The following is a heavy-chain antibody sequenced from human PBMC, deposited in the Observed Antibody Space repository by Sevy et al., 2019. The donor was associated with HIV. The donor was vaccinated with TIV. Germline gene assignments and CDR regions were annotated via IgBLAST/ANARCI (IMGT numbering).Heavy chain of an antibody. Sequence: GGSLRLSCAASGFTFSSYAMHWVRQAPGKGLEWVAVISYDGSNKYYADSVKGRFTNSRDNSNNTLYRQMNSLRAEDMAVYYCARAPLTIFGVAIYYYYGMDVWGQGTTVTVSS. V-gene: IGHV3-30-3*01. J-gene: IGHJ6*02. CDR1: GFTFSSYA. CDR2: ISYDGSNK. CDR3: ARAPLTIFGVAIYYYYGMDV. D-gene: IGHD3-3*01.